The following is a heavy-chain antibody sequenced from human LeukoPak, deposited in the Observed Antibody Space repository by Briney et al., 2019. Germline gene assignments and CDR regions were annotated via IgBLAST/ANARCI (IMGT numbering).Heavy chain of an antibody. CDR1: GYTFTSYG. Sequence: ASVKVSCKASGYTFTSYGISWVRQAPGQGLEWMGWISAYNGNTNYAQKLQGRVTMTTDTSTSTAYMELRSLRSDDTAVYYCAREANYDFWSGYYIGFDYWGQGTLVTVSS. CDR2: ISAYNGNT. D-gene: IGHD3-3*01. J-gene: IGHJ4*02. CDR3: AREANYDFWSGYYIGFDY. V-gene: IGHV1-18*01.